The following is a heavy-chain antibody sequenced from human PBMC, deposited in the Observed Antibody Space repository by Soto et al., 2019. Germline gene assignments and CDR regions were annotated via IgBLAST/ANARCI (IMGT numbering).Heavy chain of an antibody. J-gene: IGHJ4*02. V-gene: IGHV1-18*01. CDR3: ARALYYYDNSGLAY. CDR1: GYTFTSYG. D-gene: IGHD3-22*01. CDR2: INIYSGDA. Sequence: VRLEQSGPEVKKTGASVKVSCKASGYTFTSYGISWVRQAPGQGLEWMGWINIYSGDANYAQSFQDRVTMTRDTSKNTVYMNMRTLRSDDKAVYYCARALYYYDNSGLAYWGQGTLVTVS.